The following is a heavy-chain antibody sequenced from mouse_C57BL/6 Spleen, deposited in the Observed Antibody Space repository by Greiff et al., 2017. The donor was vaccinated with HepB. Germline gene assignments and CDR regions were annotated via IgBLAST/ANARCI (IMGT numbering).Heavy chain of an antibody. D-gene: IGHD2-3*01. V-gene: IGHV1-82*01. CDR3: ARSRDGYPTFAY. CDR1: GYAFSSSW. CDR2: IYPGDGDT. Sequence: VQLQQSGPELVKPGASVKISCKASGYAFSSSWMNWVKQRPGKGLEWIGRIYPGDGDTNYNGKFKGKATLTADKSSSTAYMQLSSLTSEDSAVYFCARSRDGYPTFAYWGQGTLVTVSA. J-gene: IGHJ3*01.